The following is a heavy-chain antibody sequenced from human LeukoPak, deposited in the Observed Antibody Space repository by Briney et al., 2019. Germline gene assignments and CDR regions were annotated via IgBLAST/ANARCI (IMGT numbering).Heavy chain of an antibody. V-gene: IGHV4-59*01. J-gene: IGHJ4*02. CDR1: GGSISSYY. CDR2: IYYSGST. Sequence: TSETLSLTCTVSGGSISSYYWSWIRQPPGKGLEWIGYIYYSGSTNYNPSLKSRVTISVDTSKNQFSLKLSSVTAADTAVYYCARARLAAAGHDYWGQGTLVTVSS. D-gene: IGHD6-13*01. CDR3: ARARLAAAGHDY.